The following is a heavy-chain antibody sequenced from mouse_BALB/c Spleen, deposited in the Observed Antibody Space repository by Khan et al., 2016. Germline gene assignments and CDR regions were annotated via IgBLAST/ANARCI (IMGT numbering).Heavy chain of an antibody. J-gene: IGHJ2*01. CDR1: GYSFTGYY. V-gene: IGHV1-26*01. D-gene: IGHD1-1*02. CDR2: VNPNNGGT. Sequence: VQLQQSGPDLVKPGASVNISCKVSGYSFTGYYMHWVKESHGKSLEWIGRVNPNNGGTSYNQKFKGKAILTVDKSSSIAYMELRSLTSEDSAVYDCASMGVHYVDWGKGTTLTVSS. CDR3: ASMGVHYVD.